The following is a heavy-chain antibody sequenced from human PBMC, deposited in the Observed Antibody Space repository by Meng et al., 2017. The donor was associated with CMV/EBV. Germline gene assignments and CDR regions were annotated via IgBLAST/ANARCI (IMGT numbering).Heavy chain of an antibody. CDR2: IGTAGDT. CDR3: ARDEGGGIG. D-gene: IGHD2-15*01. CDR1: GFTFSSYD. Sequence: GESLKISCAASGFTFSSYDMHWVRQATGKGLEWVSAIGTAGDTYYPGSVKGRFTISRDNAKNSLYLQMNSLRAEDTAVYYCARDEGGGIGWGQGTLVTVSS. V-gene: IGHV3-13*01. J-gene: IGHJ4*02.